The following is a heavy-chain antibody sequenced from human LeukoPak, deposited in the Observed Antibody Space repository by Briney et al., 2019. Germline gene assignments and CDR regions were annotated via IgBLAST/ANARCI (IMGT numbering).Heavy chain of an antibody. D-gene: IGHD2-15*01. CDR1: GFTFSSYW. CDR3: ARDRQWSITDY. V-gene: IGHV3-7*04. CDR2: IKGDGSEK. Sequence: GGSLRLSCTASGFTFSSYWMSWVRHAPGKGLEWVANIKGDGSEKHHVDSVKGRFTISRDNAKNSLSLQMNSLRAEDTAVYYCARDRQWSITDYWGQGTLVTVSS. J-gene: IGHJ4*02.